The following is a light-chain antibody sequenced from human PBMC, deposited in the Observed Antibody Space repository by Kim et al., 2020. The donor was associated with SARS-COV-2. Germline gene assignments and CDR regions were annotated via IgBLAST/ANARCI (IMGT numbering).Light chain of an antibody. CDR2: KDS. Sequence: VSPGQTARLTCAGDALPKQYAYWYRQKPGQAPVLVIYKDSKRPSGIPERFSVSSSGTTVTLTISGVQAEDEADYYCQSADSSGSYVFGTGTQLTVL. CDR3: QSADSSGSYV. J-gene: IGLJ1*01. CDR1: ALPKQY. V-gene: IGLV3-25*03.